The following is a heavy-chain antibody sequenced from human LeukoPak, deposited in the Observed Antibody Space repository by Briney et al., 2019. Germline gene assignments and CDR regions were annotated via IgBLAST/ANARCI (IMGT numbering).Heavy chain of an antibody. V-gene: IGHV4-34*01. J-gene: IGHJ5*02. Sequence: RASETLSLTCAVYGGSFSGYYWSWIRQPPGKGLEWIGEINHSGSTNYNPSLKSRVTISVDTTKNQFSLKLSSVTAADTAVYYCGRHGYNGSGSYYKPKNWFDPWGQGTLVTVSS. CDR3: GRHGYNGSGSYYKPKNWFDP. CDR1: GGSFSGYY. CDR2: INHSGST. D-gene: IGHD3-10*01.